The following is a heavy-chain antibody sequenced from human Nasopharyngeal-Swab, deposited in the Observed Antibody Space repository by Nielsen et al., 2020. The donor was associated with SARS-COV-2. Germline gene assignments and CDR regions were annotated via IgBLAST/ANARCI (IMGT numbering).Heavy chain of an antibody. CDR1: GFTFGDYA. J-gene: IGHJ4*02. CDR3: TRDRDGGYRY. D-gene: IGHD4-17*01. Sequence: GESLKISCIASGFTFGDYAMSWVRQAPGKGLEWVGFIRSKAYGGTTEYAASVKGRFTISRDDSKSIAYLQMNSLKTEDTAVYYCTRDRDGGYRYWGQGTLVTVSS. V-gene: IGHV3-49*04. CDR2: IRSKAYGGTT.